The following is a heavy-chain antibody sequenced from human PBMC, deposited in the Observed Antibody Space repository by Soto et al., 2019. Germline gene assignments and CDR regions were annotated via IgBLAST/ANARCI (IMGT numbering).Heavy chain of an antibody. J-gene: IGHJ5*02. D-gene: IGHD6-13*01. CDR3: ARAPSWYGWFDP. V-gene: IGHV4-34*01. CDR2: INHSGST. Sequence: SETLSLTCAVYGGSFNGYYWSWIRQPPGKGLEWIGEINHSGSTNYNPSLKSRVTISVDTSKNQFSLKLSSVTAADTAVYYCARAPSWYGWFDPWGQGTLVTVSS. CDR1: GGSFNGYY.